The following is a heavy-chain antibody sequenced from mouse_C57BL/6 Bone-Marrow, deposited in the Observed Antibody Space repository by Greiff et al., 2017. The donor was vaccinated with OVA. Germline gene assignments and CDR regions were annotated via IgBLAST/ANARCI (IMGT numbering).Heavy chain of an antibody. V-gene: IGHV2-2*01. J-gene: IGHJ3*01. CDR2: IWSGGST. CDR3: ARCYVGYPRFAY. D-gene: IGHD2-3*01. CDR1: GFSLTSYG. Sequence: VQLQQSGPGLVQPSQSLSITCTVSGFSLTSYGVHWVRQSPGKGLEWLGVIWSGGSTDYNAAFISRLSISKDNSKSQVFFKMNSLQADDTAIYYCARCYVGYPRFAYWGQGTLVTVSA.